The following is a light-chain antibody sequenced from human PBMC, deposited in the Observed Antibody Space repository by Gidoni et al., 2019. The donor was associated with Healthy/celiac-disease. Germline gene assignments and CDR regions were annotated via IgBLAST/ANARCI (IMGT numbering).Light chain of an antibody. CDR3: QQYNSTPLT. CDR1: QSVLYSPNNKNY. J-gene: IGKJ4*01. V-gene: IGKV4-1*01. Sequence: DIVLTHSPDSLPVSLGERATINCKSSQSVLYSPNNKNYLAWYQQKPGQPPKLLIYWASTRESGVPDRFSGSGSGTDFTLTISSLQAEDVAVYYCQQYNSTPLTFGPGTKVEIK. CDR2: WAS.